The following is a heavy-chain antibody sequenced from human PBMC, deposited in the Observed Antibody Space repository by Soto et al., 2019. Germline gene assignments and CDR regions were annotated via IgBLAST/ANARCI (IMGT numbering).Heavy chain of an antibody. CDR3: AREGYSYGNLDY. D-gene: IGHD5-18*01. J-gene: IGHJ4*02. CDR2: IIPIFGTA. V-gene: IGHV1-69*01. Sequence: QVQLVQSGAEVKKPGSSVKVSCKASGGTFSSYAISWVRQAPGQGLEWMGGIIPIFGTANYAQKFQGRVTITADDSTSTADMELSSLRSEDTGGYYCAREGYSYGNLDYWGQGTLVTVSS. CDR1: GGTFSSYA.